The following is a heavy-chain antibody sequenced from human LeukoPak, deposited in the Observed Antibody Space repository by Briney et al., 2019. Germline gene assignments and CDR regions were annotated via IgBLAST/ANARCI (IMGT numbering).Heavy chain of an antibody. CDR1: GASIRSHY. CDR2: IFYSGHT. V-gene: IGHV4-59*08. Sequence: SETLSLTCTVPGASIRSHYWNWIRQPPGKGLEWIGYIFYSGHTNYNPSLKSRVTISVDTYKNEFSLKLTSVTATDTAVYYCASFGERGWFDPWGQGTLVSVSS. CDR3: ASFGERGWFDP. D-gene: IGHD3-10*01. J-gene: IGHJ5*02.